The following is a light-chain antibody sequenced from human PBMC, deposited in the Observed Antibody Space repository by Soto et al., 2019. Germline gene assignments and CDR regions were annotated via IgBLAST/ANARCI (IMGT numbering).Light chain of an antibody. CDR3: QQYNTFGT. Sequence: DIQMTQSPSTLSASVGDRVTITCRASQSIITWLAWYQQKPGKAPKLLIYDVSSLESGVPSRFSGSGSGTEFTLTISNLQPDDCGIYYCQQYNTFGTFGQGPQVEIK. J-gene: IGKJ1*01. CDR2: DVS. CDR1: QSIITW. V-gene: IGKV1-5*01.